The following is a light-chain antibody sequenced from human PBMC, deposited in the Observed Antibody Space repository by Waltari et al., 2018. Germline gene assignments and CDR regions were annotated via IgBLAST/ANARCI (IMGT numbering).Light chain of an antibody. Sequence: QLVLTQSPSASASLGASVKLTCTLDSGHSNNIVAWLQRRPEKGPRYLMTVNSDGSHTKGDDIPDRFSGSSSGPERYLTISSLQSEDEADYYCQTGGHGTWVFGGGTKLTVV. CDR3: QTGGHGTWV. CDR2: VNSDGSH. V-gene: IGLV4-69*01. CDR1: SGHSNNI. J-gene: IGLJ3*02.